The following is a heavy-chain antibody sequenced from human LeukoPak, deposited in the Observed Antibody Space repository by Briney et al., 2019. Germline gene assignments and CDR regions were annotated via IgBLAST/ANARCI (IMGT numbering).Heavy chain of an antibody. J-gene: IGHJ6*02. Sequence: GGSLRLSCAASGFTFSTYGMHWVRQAPGKGLEWVAVISYDGNTKYYADSVKGRFTISRDNSKNTLYLQMSSLRAEDTAVYYCAKEGSPMVATTMDVWGQGTTVTVS. V-gene: IGHV3-30*18. CDR2: ISYDGNTK. CDR1: GFTFSTYG. D-gene: IGHD5-12*01. CDR3: AKEGSPMVATTMDV.